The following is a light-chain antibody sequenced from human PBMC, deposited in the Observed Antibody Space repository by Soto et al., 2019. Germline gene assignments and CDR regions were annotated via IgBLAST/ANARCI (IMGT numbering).Light chain of an antibody. J-gene: IGKJ3*01. V-gene: IGKV3-11*01. CDR3: QQLSHCPFT. CDR1: QSVGSY. Sequence: EIVLTQSPATLSLSPGERATLSCRASQSVGSYLAWYQQKPGQAPRLLIYDASKRATGIPARFSGSGSGTDFTLTISSLEPEDFALYYCQQLSHCPFTFGPGTKVDIK. CDR2: DAS.